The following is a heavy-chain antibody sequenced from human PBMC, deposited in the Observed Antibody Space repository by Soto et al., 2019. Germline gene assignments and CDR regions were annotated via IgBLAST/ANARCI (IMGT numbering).Heavy chain of an antibody. CDR2: IWYDGSNK. D-gene: IGHD5-12*01. J-gene: IGHJ6*02. V-gene: IGHV3-33*01. Sequence: GGSLRLCCAASGFTFSSYGMHWVRQAPGKGLEWVAVIWYDGSNKYYADSVKGRFIISRDNSKNTLYLQMNSLRAEDTAVYYCARSGSGYDPYYYYGMDVWGPGTTVSVSS. CDR3: ARSGSGYDPYYYYGMDV. CDR1: GFTFSSYG.